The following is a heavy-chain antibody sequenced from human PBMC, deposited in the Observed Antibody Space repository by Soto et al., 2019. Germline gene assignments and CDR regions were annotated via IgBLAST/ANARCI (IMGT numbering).Heavy chain of an antibody. CDR2: ISGSGGST. CDR3: ARPRGYGVFDAYDI. CDR1: GFTFSTYA. J-gene: IGHJ3*02. D-gene: IGHD4-17*01. Sequence: GGSLRLSCAASGFTFSTYAMSWVRQAPGKGLEWVSAISGSGGSTYHADSVKGRFTISRDNSINTLYLQMSSLRTEDTALYYCARPRGYGVFDAYDIWGQGTMVTVSS. V-gene: IGHV3-23*01.